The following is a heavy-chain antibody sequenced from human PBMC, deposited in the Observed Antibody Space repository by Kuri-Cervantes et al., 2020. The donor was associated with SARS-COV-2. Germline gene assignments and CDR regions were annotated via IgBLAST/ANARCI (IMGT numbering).Heavy chain of an antibody. Sequence: SVKVSCKASGGTFSTHAINWVRQAPGQGLEWMGTVIPIFGTTHHAQRFQGRLTMTADTSTSIAYMTLSSLRSDDTAVYYCARDRGVEARWEGDYYHVMDVWAQGPRSPSP. CDR1: GGTFSTHA. J-gene: IGHJ6*02. V-gene: IGHV1-69*06. D-gene: IGHD1-26*01. CDR3: ARDRGVEARWEGDYYHVMDV. CDR2: VIPIFGTT.